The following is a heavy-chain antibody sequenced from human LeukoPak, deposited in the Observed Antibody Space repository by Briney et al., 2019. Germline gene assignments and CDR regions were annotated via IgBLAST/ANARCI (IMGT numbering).Heavy chain of an antibody. CDR1: GFTFSSYA. V-gene: IGHV3-23*01. Sequence: GGSLRLSCAASGFTFSSYAMNWVRQAPGKGLEWVSAVRGSDAGTSYADSVKGRFTISRDNSKNTLYLQMNSLRAEDRAVYYCAKNRGGSYYSGSDYWGQGTLVTVSS. J-gene: IGHJ4*02. CDR3: AKNRGGSYYSGSDY. CDR2: VRGSDAGT. D-gene: IGHD1-26*01.